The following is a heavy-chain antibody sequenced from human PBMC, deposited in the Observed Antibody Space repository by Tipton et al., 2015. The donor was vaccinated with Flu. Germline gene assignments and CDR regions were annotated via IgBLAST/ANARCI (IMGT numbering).Heavy chain of an antibody. CDR1: GGSIVDSTYY. Sequence: TLSLTCTVSGGSIVDSTYYWDWIRQSPGKGLEWIGSIYYYGNTYYNPSLESRVTISIDTSKNQFSLKLNSVTAADTAVFYCARRGGGYKYLYGMDVWGQGTTVTVSS. CDR3: ARRGGGYKYLYGMDV. J-gene: IGHJ6*02. D-gene: IGHD2-15*01. CDR2: IYYYGNT. V-gene: IGHV4-39*01.